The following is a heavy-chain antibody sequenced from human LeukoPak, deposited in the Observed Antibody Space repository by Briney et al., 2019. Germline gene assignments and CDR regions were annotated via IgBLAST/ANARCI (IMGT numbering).Heavy chain of an antibody. Sequence: SETLSLTCTVSGYTISNGAYRGLSRQSPGKGLEWGGSVSHRGSTDYNPSLKSRVTISVDRSKQKFSLKLTSVTAADTAVYFCARDAEYYAIWRGYAAYSDYWGQGISVTVSS. V-gene: IGHV4-38-2*02. D-gene: IGHD3-3*01. CDR3: ARDAEYYAIWRGYAAYSDY. CDR1: GYTISNGAY. CDR2: VSHRGST. J-gene: IGHJ4*02.